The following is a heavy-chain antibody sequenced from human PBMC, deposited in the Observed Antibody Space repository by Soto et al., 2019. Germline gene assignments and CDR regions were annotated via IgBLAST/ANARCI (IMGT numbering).Heavy chain of an antibody. CDR1: GFTVSSNY. J-gene: IGHJ3*02. Sequence: EVQLVESGGGLIQPGGSLRVSCAASGFTVSSNYMSWVRQAPGKGLEWVSIIYSGGSTYYADSVKGRFTISRDNSKNTLYLQMNSLRAEDTAVYYCAKDLYSGSNSRAFDIWGQGTMVTVSS. V-gene: IGHV3-53*01. CDR2: IYSGGST. D-gene: IGHD1-26*01. CDR3: AKDLYSGSNSRAFDI.